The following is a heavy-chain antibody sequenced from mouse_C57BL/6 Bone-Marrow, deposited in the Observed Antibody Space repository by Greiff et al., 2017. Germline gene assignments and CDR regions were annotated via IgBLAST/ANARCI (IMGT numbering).Heavy chain of an antibody. Sequence: QVQLQQSGAELVKPGASVKISCKASGYTFTDYYINWVKQRPGQGLEWIGKIGPGSGSTYYNEKFKGKATLTADKSSSTAYMQLSSLTSEDYAVYFCARRGSSYPYYYAMDYWGQGTSVTVSS. CDR2: IGPGSGST. V-gene: IGHV1-77*01. CDR1: GYTFTDYY. D-gene: IGHD1-1*01. CDR3: ARRGSSYPYYYAMDY. J-gene: IGHJ4*01.